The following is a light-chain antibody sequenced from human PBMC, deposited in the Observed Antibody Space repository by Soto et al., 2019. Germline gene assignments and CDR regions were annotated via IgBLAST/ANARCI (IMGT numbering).Light chain of an antibody. V-gene: IGKV4-1*01. CDR1: QSVLYSSYNKDF. Sequence: DSVMTQSPDSLAVSLGERATINCKSSQSVLYSSYNKDFLAWYQQKPGQPPKLLIYWASTREAGVPDRFSSGQSGTDFDLTISSLQAEDVAVYFCHQYCTTPLTFGGGTKVEIK. CDR2: WAS. CDR3: HQYCTTPLT. J-gene: IGKJ4*01.